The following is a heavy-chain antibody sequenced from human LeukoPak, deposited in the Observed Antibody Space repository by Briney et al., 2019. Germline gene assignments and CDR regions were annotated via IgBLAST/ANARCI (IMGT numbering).Heavy chain of an antibody. CDR3: TTDVPFFYGDGAFDT. D-gene: IGHD4-17*01. J-gene: IGHJ3*02. CDR1: GFTFSEAW. Sequence: PGGSLRLSCAASGFTFSEAWMTWVRQAPGKGREWIGRVKSKTDVGTTDYAVPVKGRFIISRDDSKNTLYLQMNSLKTEDTAVYYCTTDVPFFYGDGAFDTWGQGTMVTVSS. V-gene: IGHV3-15*01. CDR2: VKSKTDVGTT.